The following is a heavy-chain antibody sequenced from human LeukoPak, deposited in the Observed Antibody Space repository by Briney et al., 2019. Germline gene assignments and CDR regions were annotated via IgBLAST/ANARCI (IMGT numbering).Heavy chain of an antibody. CDR2: INPNSGGT. J-gene: IGHJ6*02. Sequence: GASVKVSCKASGYTFTGYYMHWVRQAPGQGLEWMGWINPNSGGTSYAQKFQGRVTMTRDTSISTAYMELSRLRSDDTAVYYCARYIQRKGYYYYYGMDVWGQGTTVTVSS. CDR1: GYTFTGYY. V-gene: IGHV1-2*02. CDR3: ARYIQRKGYYYYYGMDV. D-gene: IGHD5-18*01.